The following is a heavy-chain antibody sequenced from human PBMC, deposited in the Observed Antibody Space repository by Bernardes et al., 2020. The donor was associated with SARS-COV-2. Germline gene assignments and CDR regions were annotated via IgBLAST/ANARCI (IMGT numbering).Heavy chain of an antibody. D-gene: IGHD3-3*01. CDR2: FDPEDGET. J-gene: IGHJ4*01. Sequence: ASVKVSCKVSGYTLTELSMHWVRQAPGKGLEWMGGFDPEDGETIYAQKFQGRVTMTEDTSTDTAYMELSSLRSEDTAVYYCATSMSIFGVAPPDYWGQGTPVTVSS. V-gene: IGHV1-24*01. CDR3: ATSMSIFGVAPPDY. CDR1: GYTLTELS.